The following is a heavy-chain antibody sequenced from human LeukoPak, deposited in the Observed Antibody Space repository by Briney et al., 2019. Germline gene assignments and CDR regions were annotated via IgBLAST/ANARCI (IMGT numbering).Heavy chain of an antibody. CDR2: IIPIFGTA. CDR1: GGTFSSYA. CDR3: ASAIVVVPAASYYFDY. J-gene: IGHJ4*02. Sequence: ASVKVSCKASGGTFSSYAISWVRQAPGQGLEWMGRIIPIFGTANYAQKFQGRVTTTTDESTSTAYMELSSLRSEDTAVYYCASAIVVVPAASYYFDYWGQGTLVTVSS. V-gene: IGHV1-69*05. D-gene: IGHD2-2*01.